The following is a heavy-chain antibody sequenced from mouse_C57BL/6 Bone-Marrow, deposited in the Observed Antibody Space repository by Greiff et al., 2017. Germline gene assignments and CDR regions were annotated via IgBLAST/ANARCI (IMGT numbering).Heavy chain of an antibody. CDR2: ITHSGET. J-gene: IGHJ1*03. D-gene: IGHD1-1*01. CDR3: AGDRANYYGSS. V-gene: IGHV12-3*01. CDR1: GFPIPSGYY. Sequence: QVQLKESGPGLVKPSQSLFLTCSITGFPIPSGYYWIWIRQSPGKPLEWMGYITHSGETFYNPSLQSPISITRETSKNQFFLQLNSVTTEDTAMYYCAGDRANYYGSSWATGTPVTVSS.